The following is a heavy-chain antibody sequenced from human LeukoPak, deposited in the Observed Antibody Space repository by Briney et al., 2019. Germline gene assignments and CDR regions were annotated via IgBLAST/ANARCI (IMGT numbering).Heavy chain of an antibody. CDR1: GFTFSSYS. J-gene: IGHJ4*02. D-gene: IGHD6-6*01. CDR3: ASIAARTHYFDY. CDR2: ISSSSSYI. Sequence: GGSLRLSCAASGFTFSSYSMNWVRQAPGKGLEWISSISSSSSYIYYADSVKGRFTISRDNAKNSLYLQMNSLRAEDTAVYYCASIAARTHYFDYWGQGTLVTVSS. V-gene: IGHV3-21*01.